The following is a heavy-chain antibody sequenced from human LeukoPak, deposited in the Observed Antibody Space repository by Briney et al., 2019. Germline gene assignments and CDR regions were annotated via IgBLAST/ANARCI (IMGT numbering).Heavy chain of an antibody. V-gene: IGHV3-30*18. Sequence: PGRSLRLSCAASGFAFSDNGMHWVRQAPGKGLEWVAVISSDRSNEYYADSVRGRSTISRDNSKNTVYMQMRSLRGEDTAVYYCAKDRLDGYNFRGMDVWGQGTTVSVSS. CDR2: ISSDRSNE. J-gene: IGHJ6*02. CDR1: GFAFSDNG. D-gene: IGHD5-24*01. CDR3: AKDRLDGYNFRGMDV.